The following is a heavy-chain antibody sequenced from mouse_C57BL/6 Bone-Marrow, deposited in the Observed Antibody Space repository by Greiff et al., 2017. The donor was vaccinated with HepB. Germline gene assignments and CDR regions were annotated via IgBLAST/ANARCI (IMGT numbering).Heavy chain of an antibody. CDR1: GYTFTSYG. V-gene: IGHV1-81*01. Sequence: QVQLQQSGAELARPGASVKLSCKASGYTFTSYGISWVKQRTGQGLEWIGEIYPRSGNTYYNEKFKGKATLTADKSSSTAYMELRSLTSEDSAVYFCGGYYDYGAWFAYWGQGTLVTVSA. J-gene: IGHJ3*01. CDR2: IYPRSGNT. D-gene: IGHD2-4*01. CDR3: GGYYDYGAWFAY.